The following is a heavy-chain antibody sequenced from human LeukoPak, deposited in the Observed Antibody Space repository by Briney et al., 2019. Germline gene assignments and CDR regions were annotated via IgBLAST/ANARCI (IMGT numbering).Heavy chain of an antibody. CDR2: TSGSGGRT. CDR1: GFTFNSYA. D-gene: IGHD4-17*01. CDR3: AKVRLYGDYPEIDY. V-gene: IGHV3-23*01. J-gene: IGHJ4*02. Sequence: GASLRLSCVASGFTFNSYAINWVRQAPGKGLEWVSGTSGSGGRTYYADSVKGRFTISRENSKNTLYLQMNSLRAEDTAVYYCAKVRLYGDYPEIDYWGQGTLVAVSS.